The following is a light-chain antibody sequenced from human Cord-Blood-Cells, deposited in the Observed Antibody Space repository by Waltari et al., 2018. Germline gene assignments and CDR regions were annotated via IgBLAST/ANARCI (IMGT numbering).Light chain of an antibody. CDR2: EVS. J-gene: IGLJ1*01. CDR3: SSYTSSSTLG. V-gene: IGLV2-14*01. Sequence: QSALTQPASVSGSPGQSITISCTGTSSDVGGYNYVSWYQQHPGKAPKLMIYEVSNLPSGVSNRFSGSKSGNTASRTICGLQAEYEADYYCSSYTSSSTLGFGTGTKVTVL. CDR1: SSDVGGYNY.